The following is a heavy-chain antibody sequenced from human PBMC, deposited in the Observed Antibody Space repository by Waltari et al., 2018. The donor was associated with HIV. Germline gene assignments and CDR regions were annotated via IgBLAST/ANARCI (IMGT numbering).Heavy chain of an antibody. CDR3: AKDGQFSAP. CDR2: ISWNSGSI. V-gene: IGHV3-9*01. CDR1: GFTFENYA. Sequence: EVQLVESGGGLVQPGRSLRLSCAASGFTFENYAMHWVRQAPGKGLDWVSCISWNSGSIGYADSVKGRFTLSRDNVKNSKYLKIHSLRAEDTALYYCAKDGQFSAPWGQGTLVTASS. J-gene: IGHJ5*02. D-gene: IGHD3-3*01.